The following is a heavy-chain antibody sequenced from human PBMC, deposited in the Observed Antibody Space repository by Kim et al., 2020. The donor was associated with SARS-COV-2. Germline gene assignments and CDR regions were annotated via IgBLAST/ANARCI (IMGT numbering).Heavy chain of an antibody. J-gene: IGHJ6*02. CDR3: ARDGDSSDGYYYYYGMDV. CDR2: ISAYNGNT. D-gene: IGHD3-22*01. Sequence: ASVKVSCKASGYTFTSYGISWVRQAPGQGLEWMGWISAYNGNTNYAQKLQGRVTMTTDTSTSTAYMELRSLRSDDTAVYYCARDGDSSDGYYYYYGMDVWGQGTTVTVSS. CDR1: GYTFTSYG. V-gene: IGHV1-18*04.